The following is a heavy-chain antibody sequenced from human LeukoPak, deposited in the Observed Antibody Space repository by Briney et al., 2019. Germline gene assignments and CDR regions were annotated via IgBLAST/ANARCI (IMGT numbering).Heavy chain of an antibody. CDR3: ARIVRDLRQLSDY. CDR1: SASIRSNYF. CDR2: AYYSGSS. V-gene: IGHV4-39*07. D-gene: IGHD5-18*01. Sequence: SETLSLTCTVSSASIRSNYFWGWIRQPPGKGPEWIGSAYYSGSSQYNPSLQSRVTISMDTSKNQFSLKVNSVTAADTAVYYCARIVRDLRQLSDYWGQGTLVTVSS. J-gene: IGHJ4*02.